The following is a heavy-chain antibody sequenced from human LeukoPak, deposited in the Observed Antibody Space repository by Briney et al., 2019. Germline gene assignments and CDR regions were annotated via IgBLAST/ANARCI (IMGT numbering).Heavy chain of an antibody. CDR1: GFTFDDYA. J-gene: IGHJ6*03. CDR3: AKDRGSWYGYYTDV. V-gene: IGHV3-9*01. Sequence: GGSLRLSCAASGFTFDDYAMHWVRQAPGKGLEWVSGISWNSGSIGYADSVKGRFTISRENAKNSLYLQMNSLRAEDTALYYCAKDRGSWYGYYTDVWGKGTTVTISS. CDR2: ISWNSGSI. D-gene: IGHD6-13*01.